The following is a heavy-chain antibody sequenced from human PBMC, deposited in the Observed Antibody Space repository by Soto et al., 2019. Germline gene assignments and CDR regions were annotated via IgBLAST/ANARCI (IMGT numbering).Heavy chain of an antibody. D-gene: IGHD3-10*02. J-gene: IGHJ4*02. V-gene: IGHV1-46*01. CDR3: ARSYVTSRPIDF. Sequence: ASVNVSCKASGYSLTSYYMHWVRRAPGQGLEWMGIINPGDGSTNYAPKFQGRVTMTSDTSTSTVYMEMSSLRSEDTAMYYCARSYVTSRPIDFWGQGTLVTVSS. CDR1: GYSLTSYY. CDR2: INPGDGST.